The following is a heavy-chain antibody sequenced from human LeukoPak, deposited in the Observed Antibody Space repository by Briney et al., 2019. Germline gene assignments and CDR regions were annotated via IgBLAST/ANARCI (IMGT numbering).Heavy chain of an antibody. D-gene: IGHD6-13*01. CDR2: IDWDDDK. J-gene: IGHJ4*02. V-gene: IGHV2-70*04. CDR1: WFSLSTTAMS. Sequence: SGPTLVHPTQTLTLTCTFPWFSLSTTAMSMSWIRQPPGKALEWLARIDWDDDKFYSTSLKTRLTNSKDTSNSLVDLTVANVDPVDTGTYCCARTLRSSWYYFDYWGQGTLVTVSS. CDR3: ARTLRSSWYYFDY.